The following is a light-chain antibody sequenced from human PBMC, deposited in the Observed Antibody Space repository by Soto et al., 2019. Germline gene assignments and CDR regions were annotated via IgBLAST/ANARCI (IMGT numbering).Light chain of an antibody. V-gene: IGLV2-14*03. CDR1: TTDVDGYDY. Sequence: QSALTQPASVSGSPGQSITISCTGATTDVDGYDYVSWYQQHPGQAPKLMLFDVNNRPSGVSGRFSGSKSGDTASLTISGLQAEDDGDYYCTSYPGSAPFSVFGSGTKLTVL. J-gene: IGLJ1*01. CDR2: DVN. CDR3: TSYPGSAPFSV.